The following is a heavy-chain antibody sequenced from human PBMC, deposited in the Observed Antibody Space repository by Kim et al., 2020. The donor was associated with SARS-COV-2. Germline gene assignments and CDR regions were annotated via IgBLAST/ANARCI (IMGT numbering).Heavy chain of an antibody. CDR2: ISYDGSNK. CDR3: AKDHFEGSWYPHYYYYGMGD. J-gene: IGHJ6*02. Sequence: GGSLRLSCAASGFTFSSYGMHWVRQAPGKGLEWVAVISYDGSNKYYADSVKGRFTISRDNSKNTLYLQMNSLRAEDTAVYYCAKDHFEGSWYPHYYYYGMGDWGQGTTVTVSS. CDR1: GFTFSSYG. D-gene: IGHD6-13*01. V-gene: IGHV3-30*18.